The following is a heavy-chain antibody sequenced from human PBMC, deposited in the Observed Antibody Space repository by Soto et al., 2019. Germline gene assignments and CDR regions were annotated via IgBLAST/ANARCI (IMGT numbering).Heavy chain of an antibody. CDR3: ARRGDSLSWYWFDP. J-gene: IGHJ5*02. D-gene: IGHD6-13*01. CDR1: GFALASHA. V-gene: IGHV3-23*01. Sequence: EVQLLESGGGLVQPGGSLRLSCAASGFALASHAMSWVRQARGKGLEWVSSSTNGGGTSYYADSVKGRFTISRDNSKNTLYRQMNSLRGEDAAVYYCARRGDSLSWYWFDPWGQGTLVTVSS. CDR2: STNGGGTS.